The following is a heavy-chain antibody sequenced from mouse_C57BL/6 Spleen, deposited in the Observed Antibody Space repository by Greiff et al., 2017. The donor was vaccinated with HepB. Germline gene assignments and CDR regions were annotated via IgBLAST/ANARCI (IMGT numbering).Heavy chain of an antibody. Sequence: VQLQQSGPVLVKPGASVKMSCKASGYTFTDYYMNWVKQSHGKSLEWIGVINPYNGGTSYNQKFKGKATLTVDKSSSTAYMELNSRTSEDSAVYYCARGNSNLDYWGQGTTLTVSS. J-gene: IGHJ2*01. D-gene: IGHD2-5*01. CDR3: ARGNSNLDY. V-gene: IGHV1-19*01. CDR1: GYTFTDYY. CDR2: INPYNGGT.